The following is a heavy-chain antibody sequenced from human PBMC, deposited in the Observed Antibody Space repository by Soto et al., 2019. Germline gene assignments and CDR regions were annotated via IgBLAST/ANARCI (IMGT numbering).Heavy chain of an antibody. CDR1: GFTFSSYG. J-gene: IGHJ3*02. CDR3: ARDSRRDTIFGVVSLFAI. Sequence: GGSLRLSCAASGFTFSSYGMHWVRQAPGKGLEWVAVIWYDGSNKYYADSVKGRFTISRDNSKNTLYLQMNSLRAEDTAVYYCARDSRRDTIFGVVSLFAIWGQGTMVTVSS. CDR2: IWYDGSNK. V-gene: IGHV3-33*01. D-gene: IGHD3-3*01.